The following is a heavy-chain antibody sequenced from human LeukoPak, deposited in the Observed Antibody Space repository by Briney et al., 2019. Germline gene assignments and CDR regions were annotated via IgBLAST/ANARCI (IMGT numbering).Heavy chain of an antibody. CDR3: AKYYYGSGSYYNTLDY. J-gene: IGHJ4*02. V-gene: IGHV3-11*03. Sequence: GGSLRLSCAVSGFSFADEYMSWIRQAPGQGLEWVSYISNTGSYTNYADSVEGRFTISRDNTENSLYLQMNSLRAEDTAVYYCAKYYYGSGSYYNTLDYWGQGTLVTVSS. CDR1: GFSFADEY. D-gene: IGHD3-10*01. CDR2: ISNTGSYT.